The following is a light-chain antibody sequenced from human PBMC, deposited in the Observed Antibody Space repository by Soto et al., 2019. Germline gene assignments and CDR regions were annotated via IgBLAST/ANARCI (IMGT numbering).Light chain of an antibody. CDR1: SGHSSYI. CDR2: LEGSGSY. Sequence: QTVVTQSSSASAYLGSSVKLTCTLSSGHSSYIIAWHQQQPGKAPRYLMKLEGSGSYNKGSGVPDRFSGSSSGADRYLTISNLQFEDEADYYCETWDSNSWVFGGGTKLTVL. J-gene: IGLJ3*02. V-gene: IGLV4-60*02. CDR3: ETWDSNSWV.